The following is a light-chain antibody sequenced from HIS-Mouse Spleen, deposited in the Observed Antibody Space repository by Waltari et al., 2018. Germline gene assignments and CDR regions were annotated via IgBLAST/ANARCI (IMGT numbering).Light chain of an antibody. CDR3: YSTDSSGNHRV. CDR2: EDS. J-gene: IGLJ2*01. CDR1: PLPKNF. V-gene: IGLV3-10*01. Sequence: SYELTQPPPVSVSPGQTARITGSGVPLPKNFANWYQQKPGQAPVLVIYEDSKRPSGIPERFSGSSSGTMATLTISGAQVEDEADYYCYSTDSSGNHRVFGGGTKLTVL.